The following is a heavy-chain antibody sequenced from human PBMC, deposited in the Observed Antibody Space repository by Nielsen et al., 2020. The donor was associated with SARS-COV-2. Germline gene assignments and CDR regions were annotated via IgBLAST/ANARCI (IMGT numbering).Heavy chain of an antibody. V-gene: IGHV1-2*06. CDR2: INPYSGGT. D-gene: IGHD5-24*01. Sequence: ASVKVSCKASGYTFTDYYIHWVRQAPGQGLEWMGRINPYSGGTNYAQKFQGTVTMTRDASISTVYIELSRLRSDDTAVYYCARELNVGMAIIGAFDIWGQGTMVTVSS. CDR1: GYTFTDYY. CDR3: ARELNVGMAIIGAFDI. J-gene: IGHJ3*02.